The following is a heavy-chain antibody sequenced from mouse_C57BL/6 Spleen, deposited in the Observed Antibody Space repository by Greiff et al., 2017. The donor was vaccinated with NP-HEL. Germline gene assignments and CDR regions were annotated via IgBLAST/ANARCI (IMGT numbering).Heavy chain of an antibody. CDR2: INYDGSST. CDR1: GFTFSDYY. CDR3: ARGPGPYYFDY. D-gene: IGHD3-1*01. Sequence: EVKLVESEGGLVQPGSSMKLSCTASGFTFSDYYMAWVRQVPEKGLEWVANINYDGSSTYYLDSLKSRFIISRDNAKNILYLQMSSLKSEDTATYYCARGPGPYYFDYWGQGTTLTVSS. J-gene: IGHJ2*01. V-gene: IGHV5-16*01.